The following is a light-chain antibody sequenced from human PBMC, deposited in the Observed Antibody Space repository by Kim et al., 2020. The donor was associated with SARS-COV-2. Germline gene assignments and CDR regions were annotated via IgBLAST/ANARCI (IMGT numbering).Light chain of an antibody. V-gene: IGLV1-40*02. J-gene: IGLJ1*01. CDR2: GNT. CDR1: RSNIGAGYD. Sequence: QSVVTQPPSLSGVPGQRVTISCSGSRSNIGAGYDVHWYQQFPGTVPKLLIYGNTNRPSGVPDRFSASKSDTSASLAITGLRAEDEAAYYCQSYDNKLSSYVFGTGTKVTVL. CDR3: QSYDNKLSSYV.